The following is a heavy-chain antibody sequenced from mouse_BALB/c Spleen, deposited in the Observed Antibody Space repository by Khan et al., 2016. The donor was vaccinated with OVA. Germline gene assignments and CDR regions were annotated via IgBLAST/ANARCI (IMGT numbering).Heavy chain of an antibody. D-gene: IGHD4-1*01. V-gene: IGHV5-6*01. Sequence: EVELVESGGDLVKPGGSLKLSCAASGFSFSSYSMSWVRQTPDKRLEWFATIISGGDYTYYPDIVKGRFTISRDNAKNTLYLQMSSLKSEDTAMYYCASHLTGSFAYWGQGTLVTVSA. CDR2: IISGGDYT. CDR1: GFSFSSYS. CDR3: ASHLTGSFAY. J-gene: IGHJ3*01.